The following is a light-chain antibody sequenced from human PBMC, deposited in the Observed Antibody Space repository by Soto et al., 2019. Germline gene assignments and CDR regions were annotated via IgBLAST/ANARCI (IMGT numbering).Light chain of an antibody. J-gene: IGKJ1*01. V-gene: IGKV3-15*01. Sequence: EIVMTQSPATLSVSPGERATLSCRASQSVSSNLAWYQQKPGQAPRLLIYGASTRATGIPARFSGSGSGTEFTLTISRLQSADFAVYYCQQYNNWWTFGQGTKVDI. CDR3: QQYNNWWT. CDR1: QSVSSN. CDR2: GAS.